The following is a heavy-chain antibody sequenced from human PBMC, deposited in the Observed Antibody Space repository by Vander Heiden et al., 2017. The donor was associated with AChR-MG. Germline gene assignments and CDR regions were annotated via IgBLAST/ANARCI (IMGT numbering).Heavy chain of an antibody. J-gene: IGHJ2*01. CDR3: ARDILQVGFTVSSASPTSPKVFP. Sequence: QLQLQESGPGLVKPSETLSLTCTVSDDSITSHYWSWIRQRPGKGPEGLGQIHNSGATNYNPSLKSRVSMSLDASKNQFSVHLGSLAAADTAVYYCARDILQVGFTVSSASPTSPKVFPRGR. CDR2: IHNSGAT. V-gene: IGHV4-59*11. D-gene: IGHD2-2*01. CDR1: DDSITSHY.